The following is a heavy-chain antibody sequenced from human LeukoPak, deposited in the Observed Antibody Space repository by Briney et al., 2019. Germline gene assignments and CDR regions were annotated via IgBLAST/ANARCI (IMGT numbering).Heavy chain of an antibody. D-gene: IGHD3-22*01. CDR1: GYTFTSYY. J-gene: IGHJ4*02. Sequence: ASVKVSCKASGYTFTSYYMNWVRQAPGQGLEWMGIINPSGGSTSYAQKFQGRVTMTRDTSISTAYMELSRLRSDDTAVYYCARAPPYSYDSSGYPGYFDYWGQGTLVTVSS. CDR3: ARAPPYSYDSSGYPGYFDY. V-gene: IGHV1-46*01. CDR2: INPSGGST.